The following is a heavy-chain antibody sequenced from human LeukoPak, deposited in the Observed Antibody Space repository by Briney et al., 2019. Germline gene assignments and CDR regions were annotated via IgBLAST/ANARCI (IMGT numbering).Heavy chain of an antibody. Sequence: GGSLRLSCTASGFTFGDYAMSWVRQAPGKGLEWVSTVSGNGGTTFYGDSVRGRFTISRDNSKNTLYLQINSLRAEDTAVYYCAKNFRGHGYYYYYMDVWGKGTTVTVSS. V-gene: IGHV3-23*01. CDR3: AKNFRGHGYYYYYMDV. J-gene: IGHJ6*03. CDR1: GFTFGDYA. CDR2: VSGNGGTT. D-gene: IGHD3-10*01.